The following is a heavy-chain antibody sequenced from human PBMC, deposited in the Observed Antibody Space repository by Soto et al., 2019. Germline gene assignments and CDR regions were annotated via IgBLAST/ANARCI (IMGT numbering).Heavy chain of an antibody. J-gene: IGHJ6*02. CDR3: AKDGGSGWYNDLDV. Sequence: GGSLRLSCTASGFIFSRYAMTWVRQAPGKGLEWVSIVTDSGHITNYADSVRGRFTVSRDNSKNTLYLQMSSLRAEDTAVYYCAKDGGSGWYNDLDVWGQGTTVTVSS. CDR2: VTDSGHIT. D-gene: IGHD6-19*01. CDR1: GFIFSRYA. V-gene: IGHV3-23*01.